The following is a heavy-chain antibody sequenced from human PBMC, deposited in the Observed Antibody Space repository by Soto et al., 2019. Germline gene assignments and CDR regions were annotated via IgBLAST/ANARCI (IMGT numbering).Heavy chain of an antibody. J-gene: IGHJ6*03. CDR1: GCTFSSYA. V-gene: IGHV3-23*01. Sequence: EVQLLESGGGLVQPGGSLRLSCAASGCTFSSYAMSWVRQAPGKGLEWVSAISGSGGSTYYADSVKGRFTISRDNSKNTLYLQMNSLRAEDTAVYYCAKGINQPGYYYMDVWGKGTTVTVSS. CDR3: AKGINQPGYYYMDV. CDR2: ISGSGGST. D-gene: IGHD1-20*01.